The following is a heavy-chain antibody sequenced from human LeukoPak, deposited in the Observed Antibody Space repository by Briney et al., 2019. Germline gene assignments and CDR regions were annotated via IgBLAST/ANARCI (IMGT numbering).Heavy chain of an antibody. D-gene: IGHD2-15*01. CDR2: INGGSTTI. V-gene: IGHV3-48*04. CDR3: AKSGQRRCSGGSCYPYYFDY. CDR1: GFTFSGYS. Sequence: GGSLRLSCAASGFTFSGYSMNWVRQAPGKGLEWVSYINGGSTTIYYADSVKGRFTISRDNAKNSLHLQVNSLRAEDTAVYYCAKSGQRRCSGGSCYPYYFDYWGQGTLVTVSS. J-gene: IGHJ4*02.